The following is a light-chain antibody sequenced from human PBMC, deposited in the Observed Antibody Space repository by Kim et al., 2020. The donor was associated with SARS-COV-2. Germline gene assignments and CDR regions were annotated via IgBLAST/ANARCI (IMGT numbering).Light chain of an antibody. CDR2: GAY. J-gene: IGKJ1*01. CDR1: QSVSSSY. CDR3: QQHGTSPWT. Sequence: SPGERATLSCRARQSVSSSYLAWYQQKPGQAPRLLIYGAYNRDTAIPERFTGSGSGTDFTLTISRLEPEDFAVYYCQQHGTSPWTFGQGTKVDIK. V-gene: IGKV3-20*01.